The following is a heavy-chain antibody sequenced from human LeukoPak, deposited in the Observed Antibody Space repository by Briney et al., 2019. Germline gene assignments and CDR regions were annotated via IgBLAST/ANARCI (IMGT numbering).Heavy chain of an antibody. CDR1: GYTFTGYY. CDR3: ARAPGGSPDF. CDR2: INPNSGGT. J-gene: IGHJ4*02. Sequence: ASVKVSCKASGYTFTGYYMHWVRQAPGQGLEWMGWINPNSGGTSYAQKFQGRVTMTRDTSISTAYMELSRLISDDTAGYYWARAPGGSPDFWGQGTLVTGSP. D-gene: IGHD1-26*01. V-gene: IGHV1-2*02.